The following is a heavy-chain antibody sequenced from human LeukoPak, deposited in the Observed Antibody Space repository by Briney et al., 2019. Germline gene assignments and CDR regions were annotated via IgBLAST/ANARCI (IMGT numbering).Heavy chain of an antibody. J-gene: IGHJ5*02. CDR3: AKDIGGEVTGWFDP. CDR1: GFSFSSYA. V-gene: IGHV3-23*01. D-gene: IGHD2-21*02. Sequence: GGSLRLSCAASGFSFSSYAMSWVRQAPGKGLEWVPGINSGGGSTDYPDSVRGRFTISRDNSKNTLYLQMNSLRAEDTAVYYCAKDIGGEVTGWFDPWGQGTLVTVSS. CDR2: INSGGGST.